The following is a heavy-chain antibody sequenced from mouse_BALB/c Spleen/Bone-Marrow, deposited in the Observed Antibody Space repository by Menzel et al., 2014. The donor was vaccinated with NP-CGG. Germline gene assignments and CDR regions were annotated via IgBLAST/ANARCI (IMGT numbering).Heavy chain of an antibody. CDR3: SSGYYGSSPYWYFDV. CDR1: GFNIKDYY. Sequence: EVQLQQSGAELVRPGALVKLSCKASGFNIKDYYMHWVKQRPEQGLEWIGWIDPENGNTIYDPKFQGKASITADTSSNTASLQLSSRTSEDTAVYYCSSGYYGSSPYWYFDVWGAGTTVTVSS. CDR2: IDPENGNT. D-gene: IGHD1-1*01. V-gene: IGHV14-1*02. J-gene: IGHJ1*01.